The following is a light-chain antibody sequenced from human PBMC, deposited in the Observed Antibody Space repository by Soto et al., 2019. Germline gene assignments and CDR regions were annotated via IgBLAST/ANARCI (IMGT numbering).Light chain of an antibody. CDR3: QQYGALPYT. CDR2: GVS. Sequence: EIVMTQSPATLSVSPGERATLSCRASQSIRTNLAWYQQKPGQAPRLLIFGVSTRASGIPDRFSGSGSGTDFTLTINRLEPEDFAVYYCQQYGALPYTFGQGTKVDIK. J-gene: IGKJ2*01. V-gene: IGKV3D-15*01. CDR1: QSIRTN.